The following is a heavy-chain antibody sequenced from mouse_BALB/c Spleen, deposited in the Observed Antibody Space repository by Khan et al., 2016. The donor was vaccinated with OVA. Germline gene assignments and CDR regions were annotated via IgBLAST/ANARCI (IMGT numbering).Heavy chain of an antibody. CDR3: GRSYGDWTMDY. CDR1: GDSITSGF. J-gene: IGHJ4*01. CDR2: VTYSGNT. D-gene: IGHD1-1*01. Sequence: EVQLVESGPSLVKPSQTLSLTCSVTGDSITSGFWNWIRKFPGNKFEYMGYVTYSGNTYYNPSLKSRISITRDTSKSQYYLQLNSVTTEDTATYFYGRSYGDWTMDYWGQGTSVTVSA. V-gene: IGHV3-8*02.